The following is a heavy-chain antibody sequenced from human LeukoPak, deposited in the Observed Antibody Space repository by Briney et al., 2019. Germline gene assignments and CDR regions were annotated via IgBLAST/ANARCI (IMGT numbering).Heavy chain of an antibody. Sequence: PSETLSLTCTVSGGSISSSSYYWGWIRQPPGKGLEWIGSIYYSGSTYYNPSLKSRVTISVDTSKNQFSLKLSSVTAADTAVYYCARLPHVASDAFDIWGQGTMVTVSS. CDR1: GGSISSSSYY. J-gene: IGHJ3*02. D-gene: IGHD2-21*01. CDR2: IYYSGST. V-gene: IGHV4-39*01. CDR3: ARLPHVASDAFDI.